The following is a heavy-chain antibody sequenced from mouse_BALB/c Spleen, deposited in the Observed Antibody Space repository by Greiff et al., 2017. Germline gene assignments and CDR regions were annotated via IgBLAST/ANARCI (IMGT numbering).Heavy chain of an antibody. D-gene: IGHD2-3*01. CDR3: ARDVDGYFDY. CDR1: GYSITSGYY. CDR2: ISYDGSN. J-gene: IGHJ2*01. V-gene: IGHV3-6*02. Sequence: DVKLQESGPGLVKPSQSLSLTCSVTGYSITSGYYWNWIRQFPGNKLEWMGYISYDGSNNYNPSLKNRISITRDTSKNQFFLKLNSVTTEDTATYYCARDVDGYFDYWGQGTTLTVSS.